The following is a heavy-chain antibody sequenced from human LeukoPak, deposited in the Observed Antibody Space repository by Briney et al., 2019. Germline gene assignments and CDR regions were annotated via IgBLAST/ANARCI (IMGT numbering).Heavy chain of an antibody. Sequence: SETLSLTCTVSGGSISSYYWSWIRQPAGKGLEWIGRIYTSGSTNYNPSLKSRVTMSVDTSKNQFSLKLSSVTAADTAVYYCAELRYYYDSSGSGGYYFDYWGQGTLVTVSS. D-gene: IGHD3-22*01. V-gene: IGHV4-4*07. CDR1: GGSISSYY. CDR3: AELRYYYDSSGSGGYYFDY. J-gene: IGHJ4*02. CDR2: IYTSGST.